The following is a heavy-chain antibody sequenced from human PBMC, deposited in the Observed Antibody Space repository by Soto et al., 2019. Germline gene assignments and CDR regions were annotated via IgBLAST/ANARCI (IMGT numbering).Heavy chain of an antibody. V-gene: IGHV4-59*08. CDR2: VYNGNT. J-gene: IGHJ4*02. CDR3: GRFSSQGDYAY. CDR1: GGSISGYY. Sequence: QVQLQESGPGVVKPSETLSLTCTISGGSISGYYWTWIRQSPGKGLEYIGYVYNGNTNYNPSPNSRVTISVDTSKNQFSMKLSSVTAADTAVYYCGRFSSQGDYAYWGQGTLVTVSS. D-gene: IGHD3-16*01.